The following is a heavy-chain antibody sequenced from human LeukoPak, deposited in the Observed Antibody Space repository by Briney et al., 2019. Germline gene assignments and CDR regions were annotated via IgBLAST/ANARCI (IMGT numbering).Heavy chain of an antibody. D-gene: IGHD5-18*01. Sequence: GGSLRLSCAASGFTFSSYAMPWVRQAPGKGLEWVAVISYDGSNKYYADSVKGRFTISRDNSKNTLYLQMNSLRAEDTAVYYCARDSGYSYGSDYWGQGTLVTVSS. CDR1: GFTFSSYA. J-gene: IGHJ4*02. V-gene: IGHV3-30*04. CDR3: ARDSGYSYGSDY. CDR2: ISYDGSNK.